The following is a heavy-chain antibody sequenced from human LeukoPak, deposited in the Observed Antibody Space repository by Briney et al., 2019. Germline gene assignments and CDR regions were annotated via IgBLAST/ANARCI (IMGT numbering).Heavy chain of an antibody. D-gene: IGHD3-10*01. Sequence: PGGSLRLSCAASGFTFSSCSMNWVRQAPGKGLEGVSSISSSSSYIYYADSVKGRFTISRDNAKNSLYLQMNSLRAEDTAVYYCARDCGMVRGIKNYYGMDVWGQGTTVTVSS. CDR2: ISSSSSYI. CDR1: GFTFSSCS. V-gene: IGHV3-21*01. J-gene: IGHJ6*02. CDR3: ARDCGMVRGIKNYYGMDV.